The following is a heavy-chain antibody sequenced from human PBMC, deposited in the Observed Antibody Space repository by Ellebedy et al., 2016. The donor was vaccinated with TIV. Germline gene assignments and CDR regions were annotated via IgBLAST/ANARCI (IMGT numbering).Heavy chain of an antibody. Sequence: GESLKISCAASGFTFNTYDMTWVRQAPGKGLEWVAGISYDGTKKYYADSVKGRFTISRDNSKNTLYLQVDSLRVEDTALYYCAKDRGFWSGHFDYWGQGTLVTVSS. V-gene: IGHV3-30*18. CDR3: AKDRGFWSGHFDY. CDR1: GFTFNTYD. J-gene: IGHJ4*02. CDR2: ISYDGTKK. D-gene: IGHD3-3*01.